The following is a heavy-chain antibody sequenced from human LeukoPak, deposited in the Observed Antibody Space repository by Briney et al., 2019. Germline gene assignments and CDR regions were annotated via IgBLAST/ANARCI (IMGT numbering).Heavy chain of an antibody. V-gene: IGHV4-31*03. CDR2: IYYSGST. CDR1: GGSISSGGYY. J-gene: IGHJ5*02. Sequence: SSETLSLTCTVSGGSISSGGYYWSWICQHPGKGLEWIGYIYYSGSTYYNPSLKSRVTISVDTSKNQFSLKLSSVTAADTAVYYCAREADCSSTSCYVIDPWGQGTLVTVSS. CDR3: AREADCSSTSCYVIDP. D-gene: IGHD2-2*01.